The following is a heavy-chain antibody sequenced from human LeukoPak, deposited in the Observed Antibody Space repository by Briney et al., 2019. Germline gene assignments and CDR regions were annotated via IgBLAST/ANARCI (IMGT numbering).Heavy chain of an antibody. CDR3: AREGPVLYYYYYMDV. J-gene: IGHJ6*03. Sequence: SETLSLTCTVSGGSISSSSYYWGWIRQPPGKGLEWIGSIYYSGSTYYNPSLKSRVTISVDTSKDQFSLKLSSVTAADTAVYYCAREGPVLYYYYYMDVWGKGTTVTVSS. CDR2: IYYSGST. CDR1: GGSISSSSYY. V-gene: IGHV4-39*07.